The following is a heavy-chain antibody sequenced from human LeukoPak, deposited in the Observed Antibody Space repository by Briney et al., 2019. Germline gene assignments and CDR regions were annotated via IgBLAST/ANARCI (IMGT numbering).Heavy chain of an antibody. CDR2: IWYDGSNK. V-gene: IGHV3-33*01. CDR1: GFAFSTYA. CDR3: ARGAYCSDDSCPGAFDI. D-gene: IGHD2-15*01. Sequence: PGGSLRLSCAASGFAFSTYAMYWVRQAPGKGLEWVTVIWYDGSNKCYADSVKGRFTISRDNSKNTLYLQMNSLRAEDTAVYYCARGAYCSDDSCPGAFDIWGQGTMVTLSS. J-gene: IGHJ3*02.